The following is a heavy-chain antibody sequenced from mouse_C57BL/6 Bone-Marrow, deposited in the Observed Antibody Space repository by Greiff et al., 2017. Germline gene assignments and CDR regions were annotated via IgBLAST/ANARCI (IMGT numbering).Heavy chain of an antibody. CDR2: IYPRSGNT. J-gene: IGHJ4*01. V-gene: IGHV1-81*01. Sequence: VQLQQSGAELARPGASVKLSCKASGYTFTSYGISWVKQRTGQGLEWIGEIYPRSGNTYYNEKFKGKATLTADKSSSTAYMELRSLTSVVSAVYFCAKRVICDYDGGYWGPGTSVTGSS. CDR1: GYTFTSYG. D-gene: IGHD2-4*01. CDR3: AKRVICDYDGGY.